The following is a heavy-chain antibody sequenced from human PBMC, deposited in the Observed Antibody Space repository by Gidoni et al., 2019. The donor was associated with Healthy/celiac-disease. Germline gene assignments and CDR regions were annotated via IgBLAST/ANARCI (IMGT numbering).Heavy chain of an antibody. CDR1: GGSFSGYY. J-gene: IGHJ5*02. D-gene: IGHD3-10*01. CDR2: INHSGST. V-gene: IGHV4-34*01. CDR3: ASRLTMVRGVSNWFDP. Sequence: QVQLQQWGAGLLKPSETLSLTCAVYGGSFSGYYWSWIRQPPGKGLEWIGEINHSGSTNYHPSLKSRVTISVDTSKNQFSLKLSSVTAADTAVYYCASRLTMVRGVSNWFDPWGQGTLVTVSS.